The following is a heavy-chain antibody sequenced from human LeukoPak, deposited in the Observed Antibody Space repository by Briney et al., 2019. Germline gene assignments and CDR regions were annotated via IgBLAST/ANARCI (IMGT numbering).Heavy chain of an antibody. J-gene: IGHJ6*03. CDR1: GGTFSSYA. D-gene: IGHD3-10*01. CDR2: IIPIFGTA. Sequence: SVKVSCKASGGTFSSYAISWVRQAPGQGLEWMGGIIPIFGTANYAQKFQGRVTITADESTSTAYMELSSLRSEDTAVYYCAKGVGGSANYYYMDVWGKGTTVTVSS. CDR3: AKGVGGSANYYYMDV. V-gene: IGHV1-69*01.